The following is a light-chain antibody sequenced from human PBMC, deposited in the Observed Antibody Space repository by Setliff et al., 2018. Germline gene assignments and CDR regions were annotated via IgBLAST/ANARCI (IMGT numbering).Light chain of an antibody. J-gene: IGLJ1*01. CDR2: DVS. V-gene: IGLV2-11*01. Sequence: QSALPQPRSVSGSPGQSVTISCTGTSSDVGGYNYVSWYQQHPGKAPKVMIYDVSKRPSGVPDRFSGSKSGNTASLTISGLQAEDEADYYCCSYAGSYTNVFGTGTKVTVL. CDR3: CSYAGSYTNV. CDR1: SSDVGGYNY.